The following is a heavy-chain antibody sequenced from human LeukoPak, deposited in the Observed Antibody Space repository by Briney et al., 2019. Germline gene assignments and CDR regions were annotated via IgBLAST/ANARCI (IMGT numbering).Heavy chain of an antibody. CDR2: IYTSGST. J-gene: IGHJ6*03. D-gene: IGHD3-10*01. CDR1: GYSISSGYY. V-gene: IGHV4-4*07. Sequence: SETLSLTCAVSGYSISSGYYWGWIRQPAGKGLEWIGRIYTSGSTNYNPSLKSRVTMSVDTSKNQFSLKLSSVTAADTAVYYCARVNYGSGSYQHYYYYMDVWGKGTTVTVSS. CDR3: ARVNYGSGSYQHYYYYMDV.